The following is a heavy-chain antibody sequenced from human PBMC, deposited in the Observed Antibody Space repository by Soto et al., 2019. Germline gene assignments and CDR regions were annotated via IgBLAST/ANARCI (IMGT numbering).Heavy chain of an antibody. CDR1: GYTFTSYG. Sequence: GASVQVSRQASGYTFTSYGISWVRQAPGQGLEWMGWISAYNGNANYAQKLQGRVTMTTDTSTSTAYMELRSLRSDDTAVYYCARDGVVVVAATQYYYYYGMDVWGQGTTVTVSS. D-gene: IGHD2-15*01. CDR2: ISAYNGNA. CDR3: ARDGVVVVAATQYYYYYGMDV. J-gene: IGHJ6*02. V-gene: IGHV1-18*01.